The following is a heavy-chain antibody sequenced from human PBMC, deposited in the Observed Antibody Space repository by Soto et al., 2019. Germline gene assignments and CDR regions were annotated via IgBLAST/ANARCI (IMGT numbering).Heavy chain of an antibody. CDR2: IYYSGST. V-gene: IGHV4-30-4*01. Sequence: SETLSLTCTVSGGSISSGDYYWSWIRQPPGKCLEWIGYIYYSGSTYYNPSLKSRVTLSVDMSKNQFSLKLSSVTAADTAVYYCARSLRAAVYWGPGTLVTVSS. CDR3: ARSLRAAVY. J-gene: IGHJ4*02. D-gene: IGHD2-15*01. CDR1: GGSISSGDYY.